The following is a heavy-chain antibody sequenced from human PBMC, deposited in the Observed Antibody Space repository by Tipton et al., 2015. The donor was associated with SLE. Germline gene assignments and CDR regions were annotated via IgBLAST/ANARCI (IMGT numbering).Heavy chain of an antibody. J-gene: IGHJ5*02. D-gene: IGHD3-10*01. CDR1: GGSISSYY. V-gene: IGHV4-39*07. Sequence: TLSLTCTVSGGSISSYYWGWIRQPPGKGLEWIGSIYYSGSTYYNPSLKSRVTISVDTSKNQFSLKLSSVTAADTAVYYCARGLERGVITHWFDPWGQGTLVTVSS. CDR3: ARGLERGVITHWFDP. CDR2: IYYSGST.